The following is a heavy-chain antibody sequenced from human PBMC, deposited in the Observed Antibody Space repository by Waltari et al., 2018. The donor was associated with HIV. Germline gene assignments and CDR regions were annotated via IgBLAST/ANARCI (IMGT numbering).Heavy chain of an antibody. CDR2: INPSGNST. Sequence: QVQLVQSGAEVKKPGASVKVSCKASGYTFISSYMHWVRQPRGQGLEWMGIINPSGNSTSYVQKFQGRLTMTRDTSTSTVYMELSSLRSEDTAVYYCARAPCSGGSCRLFDYWGQGTLVTVSS. J-gene: IGHJ4*02. CDR3: ARAPCSGGSCRLFDY. CDR1: GYTFISSY. D-gene: IGHD2-15*01. V-gene: IGHV1-46*01.